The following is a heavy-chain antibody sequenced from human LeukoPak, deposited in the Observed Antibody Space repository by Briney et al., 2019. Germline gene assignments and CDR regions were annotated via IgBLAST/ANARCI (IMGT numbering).Heavy chain of an antibody. CDR1: GFTFSSYG. CDR2: IWYDGSNK. V-gene: IGHV3-33*01. J-gene: IGHJ4*02. CDR3: AREAEAEREFDY. Sequence: GGSLRLSCAASGFTFSSYGMHWVRQAPGKGLEWVAVIWYDGSNKYYADSVKGRFTISRDNSKNTLYLQMNSLRAEDTAVYYCAREAEAEREFDYWGQGTLVTVSS.